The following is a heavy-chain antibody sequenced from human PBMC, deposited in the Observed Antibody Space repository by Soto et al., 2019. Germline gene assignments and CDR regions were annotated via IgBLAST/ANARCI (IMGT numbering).Heavy chain of an antibody. J-gene: IGHJ4*01. V-gene: IGHV3-23*01. D-gene: IGHD3-3*01. CDR2: ISGGDGST. CDR3: AELSSGVVLAASEY. Sequence: WIRKKKGKGLEWVSVISGGDGSTYYADSVKGRFTISRDNSNNTLYLQMNSLRAEDTAFYYCAELSSGVVLAASEYRRHRSLVTVTS.